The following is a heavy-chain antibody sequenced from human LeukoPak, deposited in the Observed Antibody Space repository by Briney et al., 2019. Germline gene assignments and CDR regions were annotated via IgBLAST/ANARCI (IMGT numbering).Heavy chain of an antibody. J-gene: IGHJ4*02. Sequence: SETLSLTCAVYGGSFSGYYWSWIRQPPGKGLEWIGTMYHSGSTNYNPSLKSRVTISVDTSKDQFSLKLSSVTAADTAVYYCARKVDTATFDYWGQGTLVTVSS. D-gene: IGHD5-18*01. CDR3: ARKVDTATFDY. CDR1: GGSFSGYY. CDR2: MYHSGST. V-gene: IGHV4-34*01.